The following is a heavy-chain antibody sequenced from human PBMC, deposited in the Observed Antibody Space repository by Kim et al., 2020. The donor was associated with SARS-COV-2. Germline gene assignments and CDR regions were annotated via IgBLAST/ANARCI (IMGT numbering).Heavy chain of an antibody. V-gene: IGHV3-53*01. Sequence: GGSLRLSCAASGFTVSSNYMSWVRQAPGKGLEWVSVIYSGGSTYYADSVKGRFTISRDNSKNTLYLQMNSLRAEDTAVYYCARGYYYDEVAFDIWGQGTMVTVSS. J-gene: IGHJ3*02. CDR1: GFTVSSNY. CDR2: IYSGGST. CDR3: ARGYYYDEVAFDI. D-gene: IGHD3-22*01.